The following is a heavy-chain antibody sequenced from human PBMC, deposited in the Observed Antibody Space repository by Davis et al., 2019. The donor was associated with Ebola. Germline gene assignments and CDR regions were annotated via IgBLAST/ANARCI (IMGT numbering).Heavy chain of an antibody. CDR1: GFTFSRDW. CDR3: ARDGLPAALNF. V-gene: IGHV3-7*03. Sequence: GESLKISCAASGFTFSRDWMSWVRQAPGEGLEWVANIKQDGSEKYYVDSVKGRFTIPRDNAKNSLFLQMSSLRAEDTAMYYCARDGLPAALNFWGQGTLVTVSS. J-gene: IGHJ4*02. CDR2: IKQDGSEK. D-gene: IGHD2-2*01.